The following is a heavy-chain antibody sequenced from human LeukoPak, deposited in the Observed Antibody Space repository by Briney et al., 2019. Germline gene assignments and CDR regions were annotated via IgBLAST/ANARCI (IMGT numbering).Heavy chain of an antibody. Sequence: GGSLRLSCAASGFRFSNYAMSWVRQAPGSGLECVAFIRYDETNKYYADSVKGRFTISRDNSKNMLYLQMNSLRAEDTAVYYCARDAGGDYFDYWGQGTLVTVSS. J-gene: IGHJ4*02. CDR2: IRYDETNK. V-gene: IGHV3-30*02. CDR3: ARDAGGDYFDY. D-gene: IGHD3-10*01. CDR1: GFRFSNYA.